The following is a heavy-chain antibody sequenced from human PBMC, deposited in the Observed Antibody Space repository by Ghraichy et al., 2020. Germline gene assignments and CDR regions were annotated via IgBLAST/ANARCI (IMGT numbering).Heavy chain of an antibody. CDR3: ARSTQLRYFDWLLETRDYYYGMDV. V-gene: IGHV1-69*13. D-gene: IGHD3-9*01. CDR1: GGTFSSYA. J-gene: IGHJ6*02. Sequence: SVKVSCKASGGTFSSYAISWVRQAPGQGLEWMGGIIPIFGTANYAQKFQGRVTITADESTSTAYMELSSLRSEDTAVYYCARSTQLRYFDWLLETRDYYYGMDVWGQGTTVTVSS. CDR2: IIPIFGTA.